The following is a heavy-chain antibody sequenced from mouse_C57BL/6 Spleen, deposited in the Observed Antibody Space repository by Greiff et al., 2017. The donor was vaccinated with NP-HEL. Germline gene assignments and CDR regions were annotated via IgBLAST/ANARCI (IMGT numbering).Heavy chain of an antibody. CDR1: GYAFSSYW. V-gene: IGHV1-80*01. D-gene: IGHD1-1*01. Sequence: QVQLQQSGAELVKPGASVKISCKASGYAFSSYWMNWVKQRPGKGLEWIGQIYPGDGDTNYNGKFKGKATLTADKSSSTAYMQLSSLTSEDSAVYFCARGGFYYYGSRYAMDYWGQGTSVTVSS. CDR3: ARGGFYYYGSRYAMDY. J-gene: IGHJ4*01. CDR2: IYPGDGDT.